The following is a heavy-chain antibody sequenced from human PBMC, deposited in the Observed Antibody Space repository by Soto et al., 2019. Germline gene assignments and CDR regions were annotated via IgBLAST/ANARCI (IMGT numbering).Heavy chain of an antibody. CDR1: GFTLSGYA. V-gene: IGHV3-23*01. CDR2: ISGSGGNT. Sequence: EVQLLESGGTVVQPGGSLRLSCVASGFTLSGYAMSWVRQAPGKGLEWVSAISGSGGNTYSADSVKGRFTVSRDNSKNTVYLQMNSLRAEDTALYYFARGLKKYQLSYDFWSGTFFDYWGQGTLVTVSS. CDR3: ARGLKKYQLSYDFWSGTFFDY. J-gene: IGHJ4*02. D-gene: IGHD3-3*01.